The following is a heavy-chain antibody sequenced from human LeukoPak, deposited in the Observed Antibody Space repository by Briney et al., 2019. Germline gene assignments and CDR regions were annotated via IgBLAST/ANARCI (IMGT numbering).Heavy chain of an antibody. V-gene: IGHV4-34*01. CDR2: INHSGST. CDR1: GFTFSSYW. D-gene: IGHD3-22*01. J-gene: IGHJ3*02. Sequence: PGGSLRLSCAASGFTFSSYWMSWIRQPPGKGLEWIGEINHSGSTNYNPSLKSRVTISVDTSKNQFSLKLSSVTAADTAVYYCARGGITMMDDAFDIWGQGTMVTVSS. CDR3: ARGGITMMDDAFDI.